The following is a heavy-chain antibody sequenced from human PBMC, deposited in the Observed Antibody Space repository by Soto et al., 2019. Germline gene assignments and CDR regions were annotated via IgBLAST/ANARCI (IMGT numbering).Heavy chain of an antibody. CDR3: AKDGYDILTGYLGPNYYYYGMDV. D-gene: IGHD3-9*01. CDR1: GFTFSSYA. CDR2: ISGSGGST. V-gene: IGHV3-23*01. J-gene: IGHJ6*02. Sequence: GGSLRLSCAASGFTFSSYAMSWVRQAPGKGLEWVSAISGSGGSTYYADSVKGRFTISRDNSKNTLYLQINSLRAEDTAVYYCAKDGYDILTGYLGPNYYYYGMDVWGQGTTVTVSS.